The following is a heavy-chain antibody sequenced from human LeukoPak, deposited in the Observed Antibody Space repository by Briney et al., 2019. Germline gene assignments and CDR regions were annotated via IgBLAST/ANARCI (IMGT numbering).Heavy chain of an antibody. Sequence: GSLRLSCAASGFTFSSYGMNWIRQPPGKGLEWIGYIYYSGSTNYNPSLKSRVTISVDTSKNQFSLKLSSVTAADTAVYYCARVDDSSGDDAFDIWGQGTMVTVSS. CDR1: GFTFSSYG. D-gene: IGHD3-22*01. V-gene: IGHV4-59*01. CDR2: IYYSGST. J-gene: IGHJ3*02. CDR3: ARVDDSSGDDAFDI.